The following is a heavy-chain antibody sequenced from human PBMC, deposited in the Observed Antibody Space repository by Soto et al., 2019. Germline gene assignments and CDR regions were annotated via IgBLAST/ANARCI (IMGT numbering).Heavy chain of an antibody. CDR3: ARGSNPSPSTLYYYYMDV. V-gene: IGHV4-59*01. Sequence: PSETLSLTCTVSGGSINSYYWSWIRQPPGKGLEGIGYIYYSGSTNYNPSLKSRVTISVDTSKNQFSLKLSSVTAADTAVYYFARGSNPSPSTLYYYYMDVWGKGTTVTVSS. CDR1: GGSINSYY. J-gene: IGHJ6*03. CDR2: IYYSGST. D-gene: IGHD2-15*01.